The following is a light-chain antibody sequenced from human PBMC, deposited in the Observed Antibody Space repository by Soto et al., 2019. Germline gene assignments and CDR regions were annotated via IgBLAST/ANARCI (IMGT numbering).Light chain of an antibody. CDR1: QGVTTN. J-gene: IGKJ5*01. CDR3: QQYNNWPFS. V-gene: IGKV3-15*01. Sequence: EILMTQSPVTVSVSPGERATLSCRAGQGVTTNFAWYQQKSGQSPRLLIYDVSIRATGVPARFSGTGSETDFTLTISGLQSEDSAVYFCQQYNNWPFSFGQGTRLEIK. CDR2: DVS.